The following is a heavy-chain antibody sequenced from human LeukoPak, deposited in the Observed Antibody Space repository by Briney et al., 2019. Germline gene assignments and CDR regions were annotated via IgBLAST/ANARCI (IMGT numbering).Heavy chain of an antibody. CDR3: ARRIWPVGLDI. Sequence: ASVKVSCKASGYTFTSYYMHWVGQAPGQGLGWRGIINLGGGSPTNAQKFQGRVTMTRERSTSTVYMQLSSLRSEDTAVYYCARRIWPVGLDIWGQGTMVTVSS. CDR2: INLGGGSP. J-gene: IGHJ3*02. D-gene: IGHD2-21*01. CDR1: GYTFTSYY. V-gene: IGHV1-46*01.